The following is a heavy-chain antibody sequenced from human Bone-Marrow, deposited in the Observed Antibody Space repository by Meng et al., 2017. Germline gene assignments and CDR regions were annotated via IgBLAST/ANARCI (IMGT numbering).Heavy chain of an antibody. CDR3: ARVEWVGYCSGGSCPKYNWFDP. V-gene: IGHV1-2*06. J-gene: IGHJ5*02. D-gene: IGHD2-15*01. Sequence: ASVKVSCKASGYTFPDYWLHWVRRAPGQGLEWMGRINPKSGDTHYAQRFQGRVTMTGDTSISTAYMELSGLRSDDTAMYYCARVEWVGYCSGGSCPKYNWFDPWGQGTLVTVSS. CDR2: INPKSGDT. CDR1: GYTFPDYW.